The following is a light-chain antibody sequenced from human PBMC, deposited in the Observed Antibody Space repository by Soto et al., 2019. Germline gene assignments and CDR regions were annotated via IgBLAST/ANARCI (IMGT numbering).Light chain of an antibody. J-gene: IGKJ4*01. CDR3: QQSYITPRT. CDR1: QSISSY. CDR2: AAS. V-gene: IGKV1-39*01. Sequence: DIQMTQSPSFLSASVGDRVTITCRASQSISSYLNWYQHKPWKAPKLLIYAASSLQSGVPSRFSGSGSGTDFTLTISSLQPEDFATYYCQQSYITPRTFGGRTTVEIK.